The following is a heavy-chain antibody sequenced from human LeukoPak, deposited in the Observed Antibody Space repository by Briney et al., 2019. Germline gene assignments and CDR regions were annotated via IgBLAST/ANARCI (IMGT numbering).Heavy chain of an antibody. D-gene: IGHD6-13*01. CDR1: GGSLSSYY. J-gene: IGHJ4*02. CDR3: ARSKAGIAAAGKMFDY. Sequence: SETLSLTCTVSGGSLSSYYWSWVRQPPGKGLEGSGDIYYSGSTNYNPSLKTRVTISVDTSTNQFSLKLSSVTAADTAVYYCARSKAGIAAAGKMFDYWGQGTLVTVSS. CDR2: IYYSGST. V-gene: IGHV4-59*01.